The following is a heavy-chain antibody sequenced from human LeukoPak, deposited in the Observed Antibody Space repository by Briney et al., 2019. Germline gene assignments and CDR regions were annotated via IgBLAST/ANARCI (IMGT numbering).Heavy chain of an antibody. CDR3: AKGFYDNSASGVFDI. CDR2: TSASGGST. V-gene: IGHV3-23*01. D-gene: IGHD3-22*01. CDR1: GFTFSSFA. J-gene: IGHJ3*02. Sequence: GGSLRLSCAASGFTFSSFATSWVRQAPGKGLEWISDTSASGGSTYYADSVKGRFTISRDNSKNTLYLQMNSLRAEDTAVYYCAKGFYDNSASGVFDIWGQGTMVTVSS.